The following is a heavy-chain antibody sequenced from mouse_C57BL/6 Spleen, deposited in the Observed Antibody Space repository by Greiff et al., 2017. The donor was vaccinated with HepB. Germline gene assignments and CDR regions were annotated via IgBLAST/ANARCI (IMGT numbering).Heavy chain of an antibody. V-gene: IGHV1-64*01. CDR3: ARNYYGSSYYMDY. D-gene: IGHD1-1*01. CDR2: IHPNSGST. Sequence: VQLQQPGAELVKPGASVKLSCKASGYTFTSYWMHWVKQRPGQGLEWIGMIHPNSGSTNYNEKFKSKATLTVDKSSSTAYMQLSSLTSEDSAVYYCARNYYGSSYYMDYWGQGTSVTVSS. J-gene: IGHJ4*01. CDR1: GYTFTSYW.